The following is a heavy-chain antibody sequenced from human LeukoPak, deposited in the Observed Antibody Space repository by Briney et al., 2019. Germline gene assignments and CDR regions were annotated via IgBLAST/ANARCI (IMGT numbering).Heavy chain of an antibody. J-gene: IGHJ5*02. V-gene: IGHV5-51*01. CDR1: GYSFTSYW. D-gene: IGHD3-10*01. CDR3: ARLCRLWFGEPKGWFDP. CDR2: IYPGDSDT. Sequence: GESLKISCKGSGYSFTSYWIGWVRQMPGKGLEWMGIIYPGDSDTRYSPSFQGQVTISDDKFISHAYLQWSSLKASDTAMYYCARLCRLWFGEPKGWFDPWGQGTLVTVSS.